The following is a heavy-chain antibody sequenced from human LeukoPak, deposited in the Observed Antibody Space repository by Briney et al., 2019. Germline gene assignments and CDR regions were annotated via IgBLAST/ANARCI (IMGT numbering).Heavy chain of an antibody. V-gene: IGHV3-48*01. CDR1: GFTFSSYS. Sequence: RGSLRLSCAASGFTFSSYSMNWVRQAPGKGLEWVSYISSSSSTIYYADSVKGRFTISRDNAKNSLYLQMNSLRGEDTAVYYCAREPDYGDYLFYYGMDVWGQGTTVTVSS. D-gene: IGHD4-17*01. CDR2: ISSSSSTI. J-gene: IGHJ6*02. CDR3: AREPDYGDYLFYYGMDV.